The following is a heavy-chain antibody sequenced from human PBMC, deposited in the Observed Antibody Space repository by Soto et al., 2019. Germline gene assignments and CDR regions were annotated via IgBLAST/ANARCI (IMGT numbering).Heavy chain of an antibody. CDR2: FDPEDGET. V-gene: IGHV1-24*01. CDR1: GYTLTELS. CDR3: ATQMKGYYDSSGYLYYYYYMDV. D-gene: IGHD3-22*01. Sequence: ASVKVSCKVSGYTLTELSMHWVRQAPGKGLEWMGGFDPEDGETIYAQKFQGRVTMTEDTSTDTAYMELSSLRSEDTAVYYCATQMKGYYDSSGYLYYYYYMDVWGKGTTVTVSS. J-gene: IGHJ6*03.